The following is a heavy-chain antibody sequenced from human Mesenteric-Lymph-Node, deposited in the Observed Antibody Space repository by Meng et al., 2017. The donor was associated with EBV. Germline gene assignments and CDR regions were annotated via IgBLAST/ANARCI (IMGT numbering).Heavy chain of an antibody. D-gene: IGHD3-22*01. Sequence: VTVQQWGAGLLEPSETLSLTCEASGGSFSGYHWSWIRQPSGKGLEYIGEIYHSGRTNCKPSLQSRVTMSVDKSQNHFSLKLTSVTAADTAVYYCAGASDISGYYGGLDYWGQGILVTVSS. CDR3: AGASDISGYYGGLDY. CDR1: GGSFSGYH. J-gene: IGHJ4*02. CDR2: IYHSGRT. V-gene: IGHV4-34*01.